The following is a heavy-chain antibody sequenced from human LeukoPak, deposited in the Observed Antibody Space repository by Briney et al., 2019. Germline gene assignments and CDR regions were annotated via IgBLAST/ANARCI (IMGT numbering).Heavy chain of an antibody. CDR3: ARVDSGDYFDY. D-gene: IGHD3-10*01. J-gene: IGHJ4*02. V-gene: IGHV1-2*02. CDR2: INPNSGGT. Sequence: RQAPGQXXXWMGWINPNSGGTNYAQKFQGRVTMTRDTSISTAYMELSRLRSDDTAVYYCARVDSGDYFDYWGQGTLVTVSS.